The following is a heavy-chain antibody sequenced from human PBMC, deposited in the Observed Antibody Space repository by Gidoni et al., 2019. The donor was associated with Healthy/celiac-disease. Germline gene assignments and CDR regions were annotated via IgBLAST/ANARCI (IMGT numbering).Heavy chain of an antibody. CDR1: GYSISRGYY. D-gene: IGHD3-10*01. CDR3: ARIRCHGSGSYYNLDY. Sequence: QGQLQESGPGRVKPSETLSLTCTVSGYSISRGYYWGWIRQPPGKGLEWIGSIYHRGSTDSNPSLKLRVTISVDTAKNPFSLKLSSVTAADPAVYYCARIRCHGSGSYYNLDYWGQGTLVTVSS. CDR2: IYHRGST. J-gene: IGHJ4*02. V-gene: IGHV4-38-2*02.